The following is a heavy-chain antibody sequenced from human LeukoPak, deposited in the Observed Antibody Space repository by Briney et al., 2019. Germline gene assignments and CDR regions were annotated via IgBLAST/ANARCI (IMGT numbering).Heavy chain of an antibody. Sequence: SETLSLTCTVSGGSISSSSYYWGWIRQPPGKGLEWIGSIYFSGTTYYNPSLQSRVTISVDTAKNQFSLKVTSVTAADTAAYYCARDAHCTGDSCYSPYNWFDPWGQGTLVTVSS. CDR1: GGSISSSSYY. CDR3: ARDAHCTGDSCYSPYNWFDP. J-gene: IGHJ5*02. CDR2: IYFSGTT. V-gene: IGHV4-39*07. D-gene: IGHD2-15*01.